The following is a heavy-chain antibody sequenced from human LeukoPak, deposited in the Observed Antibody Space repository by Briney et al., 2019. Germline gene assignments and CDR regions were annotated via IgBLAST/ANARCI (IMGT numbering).Heavy chain of an antibody. D-gene: IGHD4-17*01. CDR2: ISAYSGDA. V-gene: IGHV1-18*01. J-gene: IGHJ4*02. CDR1: GYNFTNYG. CDR3: ARAPSFGDYGGDY. Sequence: ASVTVSFKASGYNFTNYGISWVRQAPGQGLEWMGWISAYSGDANYAQKLQGRLTMTTDTSPNTAYLELRSLTSDDTAVYYCARAPSFGDYGGDYWGQGTLVTVSS.